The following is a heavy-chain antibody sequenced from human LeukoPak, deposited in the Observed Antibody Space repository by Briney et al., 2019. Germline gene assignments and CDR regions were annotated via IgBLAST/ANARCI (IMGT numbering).Heavy chain of an antibody. CDR2: ISGSGDNT. V-gene: IGHV3-23*01. Sequence: GGSLRLSCAASGFTFNNYAMSLVRQAPGKGLEWVSAISGSGDNTYYADSVKGRFTISRDNSKNTLYLQMNNLRADDTAVYYCATSPTFDPWGQGTLVTVSS. CDR1: GFTFNNYA. CDR3: ATSPTFDP. J-gene: IGHJ5*02.